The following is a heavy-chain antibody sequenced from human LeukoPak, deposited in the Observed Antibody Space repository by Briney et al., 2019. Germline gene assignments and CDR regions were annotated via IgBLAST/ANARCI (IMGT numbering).Heavy chain of an antibody. J-gene: IGHJ4*02. CDR3: ARAKPKNMVRGLIMRRESRYYFDY. V-gene: IGHV3-53*01. CDR1: GFTVSSNY. CDR2: IYSGGST. Sequence: GGSLRLSCAASGFTVSSNYMSWVRQAPGKGLEWVSVIYSGGSTYYADSVKGRFAVSRDNSKSTLYIQMNSLRAEDTAVYYCARAKPKNMVRGLIMRRESRYYFDYWGQGTLVTVSS. D-gene: IGHD3-10*01.